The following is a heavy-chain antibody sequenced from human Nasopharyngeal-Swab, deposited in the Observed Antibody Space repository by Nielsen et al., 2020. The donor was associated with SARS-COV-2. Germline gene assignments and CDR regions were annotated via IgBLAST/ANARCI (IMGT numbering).Heavy chain of an antibody. CDR1: GFTFSSYA. CDR2: ISGSGSST. D-gene: IGHD6-13*01. J-gene: IGHJ4*02. Sequence: GESLKISCAASGFTFSSYAMSWVRQAPGKGLEWVSTISGSGSSTYYADSVKGRFTISRDNSKHPLYLQMNRLRAEDTAVYYCAKGDSAAGSSSDYWRQRTLVPVSS. CDR3: AKGDSAAGSSSDY. V-gene: IGHV3-23*01.